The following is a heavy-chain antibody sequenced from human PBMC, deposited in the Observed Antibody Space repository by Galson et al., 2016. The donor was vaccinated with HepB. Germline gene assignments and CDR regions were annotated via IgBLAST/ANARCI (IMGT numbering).Heavy chain of an antibody. J-gene: IGHJ4*02. CDR1: GFTFSNAW. CDR3: ARQGQDSDY. CDR2: ISSRSSKT. Sequence: SLRLSCAASGFTFSNAWMNWVRQTPGKGLEWVSYISSRSSKTNYADSVKGRFTISRNNGKNSLYLQMNSLRAEDTAMYYCARQGQDSDYWGQGTRVTVSS. V-gene: IGHV3-11*06. D-gene: IGHD2-15*01.